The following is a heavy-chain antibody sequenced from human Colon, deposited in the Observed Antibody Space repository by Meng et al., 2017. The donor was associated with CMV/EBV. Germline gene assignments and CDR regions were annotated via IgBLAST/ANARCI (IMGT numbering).Heavy chain of an antibody. V-gene: IGHV4-30-2*01. CDR3: AREKGYFFDF. J-gene: IGHJ4*02. CDR1: GAYISSGGYS. Sequence: TCAVSGAYISSGGYSWSWIRQPPGKGLEWIGYIFYSGSTYYNPSLQSRVTISLDKSQNQFSLKLKSVTAADTAVYYCAREKGYFFDFWGQGTLVTVSS. CDR2: IFYSGST.